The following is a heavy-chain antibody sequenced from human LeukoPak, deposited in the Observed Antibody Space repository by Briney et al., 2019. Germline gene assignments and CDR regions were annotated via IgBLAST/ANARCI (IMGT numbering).Heavy chain of an antibody. CDR3: AKRGVVIRVILVGFHKEAYYFES. CDR2: ISDSGGST. V-gene: IGHV3-23*01. J-gene: IGHJ4*02. D-gene: IGHD3/OR15-3a*01. Sequence: GGSLRLSCAVSGITLSNYGMSWVRQAPGKGPEWVADISDSGGSTKYADSVKGRFTISRDNPKNTLYLQMNSLRAEDTAVYFCAKRGVVIRVILVGFHKEAYYFESWGQGALVTVSP. CDR1: GITLSNYG.